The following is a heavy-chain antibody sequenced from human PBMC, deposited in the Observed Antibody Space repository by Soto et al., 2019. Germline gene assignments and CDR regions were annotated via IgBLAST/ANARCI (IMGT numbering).Heavy chain of an antibody. CDR3: AKDLNYDFWVGNSASGMAI. Sequence: GGSLRLSCAASGFIFSSYAMTWVRQAPGKGLEWVSFISGSGGSTYYADSVKGRFTISRDNSKNTLYLQMNSLRAEDTAVYYRAKDLNYDFWVGNSASGMAIWGQGTTSPSP. D-gene: IGHD3-3*01. J-gene: IGHJ6*02. CDR2: ISGSGGST. CDR1: GFIFSSYA. V-gene: IGHV3-23*01.